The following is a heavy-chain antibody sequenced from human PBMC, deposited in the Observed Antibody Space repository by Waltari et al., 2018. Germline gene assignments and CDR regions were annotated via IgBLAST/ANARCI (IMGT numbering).Heavy chain of an antibody. Sequence: QLQLQESGPGLVKPSETLSLTCTVSGGSISNIDYYWGWIRQSPRKGLEWIGNIYYAGNTYFNPSLNRRATISVDTSKNQFSLKLTSVTAAETAVFYCARSPCRGGSCRYWYFDLWGRGALVTVSS. CDR2: IYYAGNT. CDR1: GGSISNIDYY. J-gene: IGHJ2*01. D-gene: IGHD2-15*01. CDR3: ARSPCRGGSCRYWYFDL. V-gene: IGHV4-39*07.